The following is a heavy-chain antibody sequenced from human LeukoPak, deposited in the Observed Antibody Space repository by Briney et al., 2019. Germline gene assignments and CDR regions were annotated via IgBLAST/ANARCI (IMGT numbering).Heavy chain of an antibody. V-gene: IGHV4-61*09. J-gene: IGHJ4*02. D-gene: IGHD3-10*01. CDR1: GGSISSGSYD. Sequence: SETLSLTCTVSGGSISSGSYDWYWIRQPAGKGLEWIGHLYTSGRMSYNPSLKSRVTISVDTSKNQFFLKLTSVTAADTAVYYCTKGRGIWGQGTLATVSS. CDR3: TKGRGI. CDR2: LYTSGRM.